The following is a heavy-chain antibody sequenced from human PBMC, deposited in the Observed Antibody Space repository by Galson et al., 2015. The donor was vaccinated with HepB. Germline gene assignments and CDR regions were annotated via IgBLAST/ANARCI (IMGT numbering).Heavy chain of an antibody. CDR2: TYYRSRWSS. D-gene: IGHD2/OR15-2a*01. CDR3: AKSMHLGRGFDS. CDR1: GDSVSSNSVG. V-gene: IGHV6-1*01. J-gene: IGHJ4*02. Sequence: CAISGDSVSSNSVGWNWIRQSPSRGLEWLGRTYYRSRWSSDYAASVKSRITINPDTSKNQFSLQLNSVTPEDTAVYYCAKSMHLGRGFDSWGQGTLVTVSS.